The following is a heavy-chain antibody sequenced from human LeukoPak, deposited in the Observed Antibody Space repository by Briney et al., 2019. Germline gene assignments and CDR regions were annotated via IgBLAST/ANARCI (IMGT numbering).Heavy chain of an antibody. V-gene: IGHV3-23*01. D-gene: IGHD4-17*01. CDR3: AKGVYGDYDY. J-gene: IGHJ4*02. Sequence: GGSLRLSCAASGFTFSSYGMSWVRQAPGKGLEWVSAISGSGAGTYYADSVKGRFTVSRDNSKNTLYLQMSSLRAEDTAVYYCAKGVYGDYDYWGQGTLVTVSS. CDR1: GFTFSSYG. CDR2: ISGSGAGT.